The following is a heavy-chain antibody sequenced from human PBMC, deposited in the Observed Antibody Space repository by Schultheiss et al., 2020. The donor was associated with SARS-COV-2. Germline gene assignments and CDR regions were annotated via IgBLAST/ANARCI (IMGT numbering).Heavy chain of an antibody. V-gene: IGHV3-30*07. D-gene: IGHD3-9*01. CDR3: ARDSRSFYDILTGVGWFDP. Sequence: GGSLRLSCAASGFTFSSYAMHWVRQAPGKGLEWVAVISYDGSNKYYADSVMGRFTISRDNSKNTLYLQMNSLRAEDTAVYYCARDSRSFYDILTGVGWFDPWGQGTLVTVSS. CDR2: ISYDGSNK. CDR1: GFTFSSYA. J-gene: IGHJ5*02.